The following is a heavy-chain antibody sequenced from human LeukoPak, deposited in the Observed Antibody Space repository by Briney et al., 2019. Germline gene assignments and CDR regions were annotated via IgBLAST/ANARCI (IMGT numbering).Heavy chain of an antibody. CDR3: AKDIAAAAPRYYYYYMDV. Sequence: GGSLRLSCAASGFTFSSYGMHWVRQAPGKGLEWVAFIRYDGSNKYYADSVKGRFTISRDNSKNTLYLQMNSLRAEDTAVYYCAKDIAAAAPRYYYYYMDVWGKGTMVTVSS. CDR1: GFTFSSYG. V-gene: IGHV3-30*02. D-gene: IGHD6-13*01. CDR2: IRYDGSNK. J-gene: IGHJ6*03.